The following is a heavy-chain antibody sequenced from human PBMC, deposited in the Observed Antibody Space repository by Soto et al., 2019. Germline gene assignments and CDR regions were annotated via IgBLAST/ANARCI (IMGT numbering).Heavy chain of an antibody. CDR1: GFTVGSNY. V-gene: IGHV3-7*01. D-gene: IGHD3-22*01. CDR2: IKHDGNEK. J-gene: IGHJ6*02. CDR3: VRATLSWGHYYFRGLDV. Sequence: GGSLRLSCAASGFTVGSNYMSWVRQAPGKGLGWVANIKHDGNEKYYADSVQGRFTVSRDNVKNFLHLQMSSLRGDDTGVYFCVRATLSWGHYYFRGLDVWGQGTTVTVSS.